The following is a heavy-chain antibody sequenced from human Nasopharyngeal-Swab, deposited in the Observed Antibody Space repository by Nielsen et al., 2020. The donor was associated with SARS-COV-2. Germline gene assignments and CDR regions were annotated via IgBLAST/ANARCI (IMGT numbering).Heavy chain of an antibody. Sequence: WIRQPPGKGLEWIGEINHSGNHNYNPSLKSRVTIPVDTSKNQFSLKLSSVTAADTAVYYCARGRRVVRGVIITNYYYYYYMDVWGKGTTVTVSS. D-gene: IGHD3-10*01. J-gene: IGHJ6*03. CDR2: INHSGNH. V-gene: IGHV4-34*01. CDR3: ARGRRVVRGVIITNYYYYYYMDV.